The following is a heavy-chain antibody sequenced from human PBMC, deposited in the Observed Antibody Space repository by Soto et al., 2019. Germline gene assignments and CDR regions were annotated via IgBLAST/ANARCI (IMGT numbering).Heavy chain of an antibody. CDR2: ISGSDGST. J-gene: IGHJ4*02. Sequence: EVQLLESGGGLVQPGGCLRLSCAASGFTLSNFAMSWVRQAPGKGLEWVSAISGSDGSTYYADSVKGRFTISRDNSKNTLFLQMSSLRAEDTDLYYCEKDKYYVWGRGTLVTVST. CDR1: GFTLSNFA. V-gene: IGHV3-23*01. D-gene: IGHD3-16*01. CDR3: EKDKYYV.